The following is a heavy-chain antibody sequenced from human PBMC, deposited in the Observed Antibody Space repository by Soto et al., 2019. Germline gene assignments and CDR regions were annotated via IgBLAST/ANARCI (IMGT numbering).Heavy chain of an antibody. D-gene: IGHD4-17*01. Sequence: QLQLQESGSGLVKPSQTLSLTCAVSGGSISSGGYSWSWIRRPQGKGLAWIGYIYHSGTTYYNPSLKSRVTISVDRSKNQFSLKLSSVTAADTAVYYCARATVTRVDYWGQGTLVTVSS. V-gene: IGHV4-30-2*01. CDR3: ARATVTRVDY. CDR2: IYHSGTT. CDR1: GGSISSGGYS. J-gene: IGHJ4*02.